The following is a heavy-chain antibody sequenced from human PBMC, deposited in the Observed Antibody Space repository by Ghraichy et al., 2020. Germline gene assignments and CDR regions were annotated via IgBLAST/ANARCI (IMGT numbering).Heavy chain of an antibody. Sequence: SETLSLTCTVSGGSISSGGYYWSWIRQHPGKGLEWIGYIYYSGSTYYNPSLKSRVTISVDTSKNQFSLKLSSVTAADTAVYYCARGGSLLEPPRVGWFDPWGQGTLVTVSS. CDR2: IYYSGST. V-gene: IGHV4-31*03. J-gene: IGHJ5*02. D-gene: IGHD1-1*01. CDR3: ARGGSLLEPPRVGWFDP. CDR1: GGSISSGGYY.